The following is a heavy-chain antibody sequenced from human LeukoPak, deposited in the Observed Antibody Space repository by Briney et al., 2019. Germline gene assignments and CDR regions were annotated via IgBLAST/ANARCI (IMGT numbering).Heavy chain of an antibody. CDR3: ASATNYYDSSGYYYGY. Sequence: VASVKVSCKASGYTFTGYYMHWVRQAPGQGLEWMGWINPNSGGTNYAQKFQGRATMTRDTSISTAYMELSRLRSDDTAVYYCASATNYYDSSGYYYGYWGQGTLVTVSS. V-gene: IGHV1-2*02. J-gene: IGHJ4*02. CDR2: INPNSGGT. D-gene: IGHD3-22*01. CDR1: GYTFTGYY.